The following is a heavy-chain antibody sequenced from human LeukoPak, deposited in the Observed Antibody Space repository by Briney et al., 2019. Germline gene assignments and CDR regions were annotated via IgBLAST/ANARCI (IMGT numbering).Heavy chain of an antibody. Sequence: GASVKVSCKASGGTFSSYAISWVRQAPGQGLEWMGGIIPIFGTANYAQKFQGRVTITADESTSTAYMELSSLRSEDTAVYYCARGLLAAGPSPSWFDPWGQGTLVTVSS. CDR2: IIPIFGTA. J-gene: IGHJ5*02. D-gene: IGHD6-13*01. CDR3: ARGLLAAGPSPSWFDP. CDR1: GGTFSSYA. V-gene: IGHV1-69*13.